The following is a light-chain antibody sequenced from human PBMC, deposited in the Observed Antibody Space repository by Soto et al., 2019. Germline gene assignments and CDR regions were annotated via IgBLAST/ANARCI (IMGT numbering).Light chain of an antibody. J-gene: IGLJ2*01. V-gene: IGLV3-1*01. CDR3: QAWDTSAVI. CDR1: KLADKY. Sequence: SYELTQPPSVSVSPGQTASITCFGDKLADKYASWYQVKPGQSPVLVIYQDTKRPSGNPERFSGSTSGTTATLTISGTQGMDEADYFCQAWDTSAVIFGGGTKLTVL. CDR2: QDT.